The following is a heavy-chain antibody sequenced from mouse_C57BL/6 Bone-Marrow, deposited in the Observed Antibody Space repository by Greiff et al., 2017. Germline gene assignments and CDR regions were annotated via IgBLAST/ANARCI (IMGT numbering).Heavy chain of an antibody. CDR3: ARGGRNGYDFAY. CDR2: IYPGSGNT. V-gene: IGHV1-66*01. Sequence: QVQLQQSGPELVKPGASVKISCKASGYSFTSYYIHWVKQRPGQGLEWIGWIYPGSGNTKYNEKFKGKATLTADTSSSTAYMQLSSLTSEDSAVYYGARGGRNGYDFAYWGQGTLVTVSA. D-gene: IGHD2-2*01. CDR1: GYSFTSYY. J-gene: IGHJ3*01.